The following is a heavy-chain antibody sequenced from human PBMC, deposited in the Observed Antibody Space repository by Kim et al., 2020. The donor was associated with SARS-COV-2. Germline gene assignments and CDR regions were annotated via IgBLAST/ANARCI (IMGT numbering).Heavy chain of an antibody. CDR1: GGTFSSYA. CDR2: IIPIFGTA. D-gene: IGHD5-12*01. CDR3: ARPPDIVATTDNWYFDL. J-gene: IGHJ2*01. V-gene: IGHV1-69*13. Sequence: SVKVSCKASGGTFSSYAISWVRQAPGQGLEWMGGIIPIFGTANYAQKFQGRVTITADESTSTAYMELSSLRSEDTAVYYCARPPDIVATTDNWYFDLWGRGTLVTVSS.